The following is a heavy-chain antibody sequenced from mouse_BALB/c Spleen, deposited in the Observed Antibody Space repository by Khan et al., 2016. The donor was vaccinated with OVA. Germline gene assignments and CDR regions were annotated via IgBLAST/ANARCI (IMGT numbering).Heavy chain of an antibody. CDR2: IYPGTGNT. Sequence: QMQLEESGAELVRPGASVKLSCTTSGFTFTNYCIHWVKQRPGQGLEWIARIYPGTGNTYYTEKLKDKATLTADKSSSTAYMQLSSLKSEDSAVYFRARGEALYYFDYWGQGTTLTVSS. J-gene: IGHJ2*01. CDR1: GFTFTNYC. V-gene: IGHV1-76*01. CDR3: ARGEALYYFDY. D-gene: IGHD3-2*02.